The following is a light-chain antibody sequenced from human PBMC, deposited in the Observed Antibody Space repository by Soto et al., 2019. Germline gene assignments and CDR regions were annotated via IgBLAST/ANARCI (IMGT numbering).Light chain of an antibody. J-gene: IGLJ1*01. V-gene: IGLV2-14*01. CDR1: SSDVGGYNY. Sequence: QSALTQPASVSGSPGQSITISCTGTSSDVGGYNYVSWYQQHPGKAPKLMIYDVSNRPSGVSNRFSGSKSGNTASLTISGLQAEDKADYYCSSYTSSSTLGHVFGTGTKLTVL. CDR3: SSYTSSSTLGHV. CDR2: DVS.